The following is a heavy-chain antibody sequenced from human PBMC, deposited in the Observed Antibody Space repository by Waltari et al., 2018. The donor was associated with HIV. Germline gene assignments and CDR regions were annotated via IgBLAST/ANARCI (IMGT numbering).Heavy chain of an antibody. D-gene: IGHD2-15*01. J-gene: IGHJ4*02. CDR3: AKDLLGGGGGDY. Sequence: EVQLLESGGGLVQPGGSLSLSCAASGFTFSNYSMNWVLPAPGKGREWVSAIRDRGVRKYYEDSVKGRFTISRKNPKDTLYLQMNSLRAEDTAVYYCAKDLLGGGGGDYWGQGTLVTVSS. CDR2: IRDRGVRK. V-gene: IGHV3-23*01. CDR1: GFTFSNYS.